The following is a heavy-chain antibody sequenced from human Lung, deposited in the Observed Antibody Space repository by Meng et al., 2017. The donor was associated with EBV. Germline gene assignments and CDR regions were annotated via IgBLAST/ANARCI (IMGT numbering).Heavy chain of an antibody. J-gene: IGHJ4*01. CDR3: ARGTPGRSYSDY. CDR2: VVNNGDT. Sequence: QVPVVQFGAEVKKPGSSVEVSCSASGYTFNNYGLKWVRQAPGQGLEWMGWVVNNGDTYSAQKFQDRVTMTTDKHTSTAFMELRSLRSDDTAVYYCARGTPGRSYSDYCGQAILTVSS. V-gene: IGHV1-18*01. D-gene: IGHD3-10*01. CDR1: GYTFNNYG.